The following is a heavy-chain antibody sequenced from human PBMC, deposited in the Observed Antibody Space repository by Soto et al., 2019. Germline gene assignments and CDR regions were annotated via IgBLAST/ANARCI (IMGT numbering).Heavy chain of an antibody. CDR1: GGTFSSYA. J-gene: IGHJ6*02. Sequence: QVQLVQSGAEVKKPGSSVKVSCKASGGTFSSYAISWVRQAPGQGLEWMGGIIPIFGTANYAQKFQGRVTITADESTSTAYMELSSLRSEDTAVYYCARGGAAAGSPVPGPYYYYGMDVWGQGTTVTVSS. D-gene: IGHD6-13*01. CDR2: IIPIFGTA. V-gene: IGHV1-69*12. CDR3: ARGGAAAGSPVPGPYYYYGMDV.